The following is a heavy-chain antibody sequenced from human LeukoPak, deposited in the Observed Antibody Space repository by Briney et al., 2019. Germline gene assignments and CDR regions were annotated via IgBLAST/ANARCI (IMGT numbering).Heavy chain of an antibody. CDR3: ARNGGNGDY. CDR2: IQQHGSET. D-gene: IGHD4-23*01. CDR1: GFTFSSYA. J-gene: IGHJ4*02. Sequence: GGSLRLSCAASGFTFSSYAMSWVRQAPGKGLEWVANIQQHGSETYYVDSVKGRFTISRDNAKNSLYLQMNSLRAEDTAVYYCARNGGNGDYWGQGTLVTVSS. V-gene: IGHV3-7*03.